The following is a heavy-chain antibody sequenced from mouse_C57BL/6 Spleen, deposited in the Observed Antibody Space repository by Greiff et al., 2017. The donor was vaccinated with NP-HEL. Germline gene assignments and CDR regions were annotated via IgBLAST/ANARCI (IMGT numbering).Heavy chain of an antibody. CDR2: INSDGGST. J-gene: IGHJ1*03. CDR1: EYEFPSHD. CDR3: ARHAGSSPHWYFDV. D-gene: IGHD1-1*01. V-gene: IGHV5-2*01. Sequence: EVQLQESGGGLVQPGESLKLSCESNEYEFPSHDMSWVRKTPEKRLELVAAINSDGGSTYYPDPMERRFIISRDNTKKTLYLQMSRLRSEDTALYYCARHAGSSPHWYFDVWGTGTTVTVSS.